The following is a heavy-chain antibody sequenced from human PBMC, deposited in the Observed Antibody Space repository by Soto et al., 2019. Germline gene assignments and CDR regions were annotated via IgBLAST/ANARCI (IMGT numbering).Heavy chain of an antibody. CDR1: GGSISSSSYY. V-gene: IGHV4-39*07. J-gene: IGHJ3*02. Sequence: PSETLSLTCTVSGGSISSSSYYWGWIRQPPGKGLEWIGSIYYSGSTYYNPSLKSRVTISVDTSKNQFSLKLSSVTAADTAVYYCARDLTDYYDSSGYPDAFDIWGQGTMVTVSS. D-gene: IGHD3-22*01. CDR2: IYYSGST. CDR3: ARDLTDYYDSSGYPDAFDI.